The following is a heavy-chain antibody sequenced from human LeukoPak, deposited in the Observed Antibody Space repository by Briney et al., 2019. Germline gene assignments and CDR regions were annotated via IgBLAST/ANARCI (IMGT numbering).Heavy chain of an antibody. CDR1: GGSISSYY. CDR2: IYYSGST. Sequence: SETLSLTCTVSGGSISSYYWSWIRQPPGKGLEWIGYIYYSGSTNYNPSLKSRVTISVDTSKNQFSLKLSSVTAADTAVYYCARDRGRGGWNFDYWGQGTLVTVSS. D-gene: IGHD2-15*01. J-gene: IGHJ4*02. V-gene: IGHV4-59*01. CDR3: ARDRGRGGWNFDY.